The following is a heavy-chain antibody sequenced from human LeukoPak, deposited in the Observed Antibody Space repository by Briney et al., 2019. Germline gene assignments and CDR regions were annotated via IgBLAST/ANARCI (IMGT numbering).Heavy chain of an antibody. D-gene: IGHD4-17*01. J-gene: IGHJ6*02. CDR2: ITPGDGST. V-gene: IGHV3-23*01. CDR3: AKAQTTTMVTTVFYYGMDV. CDR1: GFTFSSFA. Sequence: GSLRLSCAASGFTFSSFAMSWVRQAPGKGLEWVSVITPGDGSTYYSDSVRGRFTISRDNSKNTMYLQMNSLRAEDTAVYYCAKAQTTTMVTTVFYYGMDVWGQGTTVIVSS.